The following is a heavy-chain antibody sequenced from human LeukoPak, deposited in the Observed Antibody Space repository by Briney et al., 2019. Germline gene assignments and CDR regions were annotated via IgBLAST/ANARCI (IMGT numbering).Heavy chain of an antibody. CDR1: GFTFSSYN. CDR2: IGSSSSYI. V-gene: IGHV3-21*01. D-gene: IGHD6-13*01. CDR3: ARGEQQLTHDAFDI. J-gene: IGHJ3*02. Sequence: GGSLRLSCAASGFTFSSYNMNWVRQAPGKGLEWVSSIGSSSSYIYYADSVKGRFTISRDNAKNSLYLQMNSLRAEDTAVYYCARGEQQLTHDAFDIWGQGTMVTVSS.